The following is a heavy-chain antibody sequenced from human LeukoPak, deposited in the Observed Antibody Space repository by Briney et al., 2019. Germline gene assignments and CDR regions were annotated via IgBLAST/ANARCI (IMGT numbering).Heavy chain of an antibody. V-gene: IGHV3-15*01. J-gene: IGHJ4*02. CDR3: ATDLGLTMIRGVTVQ. CDR2: IKSKGDRETT. CDR1: GFTFTNAW. D-gene: IGHD3-10*01. Sequence: GGSLRLSCAASGFTFTNAWMTWVRQAPGKGLEWVGRIKSKGDRETTDYAAPVKGRFFMSRDDSRATVFLQMYSLNADDTAVYYCATDLGLTMIRGVTVQWGLGALVTVSS.